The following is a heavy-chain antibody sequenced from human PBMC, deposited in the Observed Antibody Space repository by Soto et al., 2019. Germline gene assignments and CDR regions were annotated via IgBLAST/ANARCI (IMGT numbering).Heavy chain of an antibody. V-gene: IGHV4-39*07. J-gene: IGHJ6*02. CDR1: GGSISSNIYY. Sequence: SETLSLTCTVSGGSISSNIYYWGWIRQPPGKGLEWIGNIHYSGSTYYDSSLKSRVTISVDTSKNQFSLKLSSVTAADTAVYYCARAAIDCSGGSCYSGWSYYYGMDVWGQGTTVTVSS. CDR2: IHYSGST. CDR3: ARAAIDCSGGSCYSGWSYYYGMDV. D-gene: IGHD2-15*01.